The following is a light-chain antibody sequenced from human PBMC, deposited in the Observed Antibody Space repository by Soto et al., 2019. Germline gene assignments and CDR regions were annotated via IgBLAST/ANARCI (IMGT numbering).Light chain of an antibody. CDR3: QQRSNWPPRIT. CDR1: QGISSY. V-gene: IGKV3-11*01. Sequence: TQSPSSVSASVGDRVTITCRASQGISSYLAWYQQKPGQAPRLLIYDASNRATGIPARFSGSGSGTDFTLTISSLEAEDFAVYYCQQRSNWPPRITFGQGTRLEIK. CDR2: DAS. J-gene: IGKJ5*01.